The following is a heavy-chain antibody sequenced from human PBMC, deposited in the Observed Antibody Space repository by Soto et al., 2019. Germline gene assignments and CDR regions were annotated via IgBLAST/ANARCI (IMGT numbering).Heavy chain of an antibody. Sequence: EVQLVESGGGLVKPGGSLRLSCAASGFTFSSYSMNWVRQAPGKGMEWVSSISSSSSYIYYADSVKGRFTISRDNAKNSLYLQMNSLRAEDTAVYYCARDLYSSSARYFDYWGQGTLVTVSS. CDR3: ARDLYSSSARYFDY. V-gene: IGHV3-21*01. CDR1: GFTFSSYS. J-gene: IGHJ4*02. CDR2: ISSSSSYI. D-gene: IGHD6-6*01.